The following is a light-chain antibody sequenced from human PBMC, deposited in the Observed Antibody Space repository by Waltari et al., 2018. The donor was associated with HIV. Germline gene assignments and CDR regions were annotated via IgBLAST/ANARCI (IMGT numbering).Light chain of an antibody. J-gene: IGLJ3*02. CDR2: DTT. V-gene: IGLV7-46*01. Sequence: QAVVTQEPSLTVSPGGTVTLTCASSTGAVTSGHCPYWFQRRPGQAPKTLIYDTTSRHSWTAARFSGYLLGGKAALTLSGAQFEDDADYSCLLSCNGVGVFGGGTTLTGL. CDR3: LLSCNGVGV. CDR1: TGAVTSGHC.